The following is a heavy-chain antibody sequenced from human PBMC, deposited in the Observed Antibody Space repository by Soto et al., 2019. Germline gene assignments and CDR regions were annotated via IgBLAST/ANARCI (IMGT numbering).Heavy chain of an antibody. V-gene: IGHV4-34*01. CDR2: INHSGST. CDR3: ASKLGYYDYMDV. Sequence: SETLSLTCAVYGGSFSGYYWSWIRQPPEKGLEWIGEINHSGSTNYNPSLKSRVTISVDTSKNQCSLKLSSVTAADTAVYYCASKLGYYDYMDVWGKGTTVTVSS. CDR1: GGSFSGYY. J-gene: IGHJ6*03.